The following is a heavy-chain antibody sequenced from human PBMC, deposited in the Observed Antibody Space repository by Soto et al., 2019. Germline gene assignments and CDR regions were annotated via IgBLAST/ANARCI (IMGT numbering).Heavy chain of an antibody. CDR1: GDSISNSRW. CDR3: AYSTGWYRHDV. J-gene: IGHJ3*01. V-gene: IGHV4-4*02. CDR2: IFHSGDT. D-gene: IGHD6-19*01. Sequence: QVQLQESGPGLVKPSGTLSLTCAVSGDSISNSRWWTWVRQPPGKGPEWIGDIFHSGDTNYNPSLTSRVFISVDKSHNQFSLKVSSVTAADTAVYYCAYSTGWYRHDVWGQGTVVTVSS.